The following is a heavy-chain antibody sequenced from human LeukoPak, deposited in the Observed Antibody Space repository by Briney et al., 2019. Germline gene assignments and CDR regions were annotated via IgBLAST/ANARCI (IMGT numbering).Heavy chain of an antibody. CDR1: GYTFTSYF. V-gene: IGHV1-46*01. Sequence: ASVKVSCKASGYTFTSYFMHWVRQAPGQGLEWMGVVNPSSGTTTYSQKFQGRVTMTRDTSTSTVHMDLSSLRSEDTAVYYCARAVGPRGGNWFDPWGQGTLVTVSS. CDR3: ARAVGPRGGNWFDP. J-gene: IGHJ5*02. CDR2: VNPSSGTT. D-gene: IGHD1-26*01.